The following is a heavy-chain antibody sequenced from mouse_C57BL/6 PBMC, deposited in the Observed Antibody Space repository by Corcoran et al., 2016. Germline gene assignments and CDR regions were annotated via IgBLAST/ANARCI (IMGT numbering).Heavy chain of an antibody. V-gene: IGHV1-26*01. D-gene: IGHD2-4*01. CDR2: INPNNGGT. CDR3: ARSLYDYESAY. J-gene: IGHJ3*01. CDR1: GYTFTDYY. Sequence: EVQLQQSGPELVKPGASVKISCKASGYTFTDYYMNWVKQSHGKSLEWIGDINPNNGGTSYNQKFKGKATLTADKSSSTAYMQLSSLTSEDSAVYFCARSLYDYESAYWGQGTLVTVSA.